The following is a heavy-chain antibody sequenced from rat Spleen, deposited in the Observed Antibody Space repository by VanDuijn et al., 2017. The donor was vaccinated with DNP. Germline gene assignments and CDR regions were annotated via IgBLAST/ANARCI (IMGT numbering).Heavy chain of an antibody. D-gene: IGHD2-3*01. V-gene: IGHV5-25*01. CDR1: GFTFSNYD. J-gene: IGHJ2*01. CDR2: ISTSGGST. Sequence: EVQLVESGGGLVQPGRSLKLSCAASGFTFSNYDMAWVRQAPTKGLEWVASISTSGGSTYYRDSVKGRFTVSRDNAKSTLYLQMDSLRSEDTATYYCARGYSNWGQGVMVTVSS. CDR3: ARGYSN.